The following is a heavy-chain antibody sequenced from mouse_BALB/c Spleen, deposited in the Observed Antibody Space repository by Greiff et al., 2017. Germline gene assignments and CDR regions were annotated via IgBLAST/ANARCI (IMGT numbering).Heavy chain of an antibody. CDR1: GFTFSSYT. D-gene: IGHD2-3*01. CDR2: ISSGGSYT. CDR3: TRDWDGFYAMDY. V-gene: IGHV5-6-4*01. J-gene: IGHJ4*01. Sequence: DVKLVESGGGLVKPGGSLKLSCAASGFTFSSYTMSWVRQTPEKRLEWVATISSGGSYTYYPDSVKGRFTISRDNAKNTLYLQMSSLKSEDTAMYYCTRDWDGFYAMDYWGQGTSVTVSS.